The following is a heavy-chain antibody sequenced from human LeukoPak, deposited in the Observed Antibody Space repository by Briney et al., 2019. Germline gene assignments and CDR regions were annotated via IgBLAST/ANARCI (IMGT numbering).Heavy chain of an antibody. CDR1: GYTFTSYD. CDR2: MNPNSGNT. CDR3: SRLIAAGGTAIGY. V-gene: IGHV1-8*01. D-gene: IGHD6-13*01. J-gene: IGHJ4*02. Sequence: ASVKVSCKASGYTFTSYDINWVRQAPGQGLEWMGWMNPNSGNTGYAQKFQGRVTMNWNTSISTAYMGLRSRISEDTAMYDCSRLIAAGGTAIGYWGQGTLVTVSS.